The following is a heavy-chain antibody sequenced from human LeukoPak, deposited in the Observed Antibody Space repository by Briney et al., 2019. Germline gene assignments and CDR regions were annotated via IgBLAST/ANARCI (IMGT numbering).Heavy chain of an antibody. J-gene: IGHJ4*02. V-gene: IGHV4-34*01. CDR1: GVSFSGYY. CDR2: INHSGST. D-gene: IGHD3-10*01. CDR3: ARGFPRYYGSGSSVYFDY. Sequence: SETLSLTCAVYGVSFSGYYWSWIRQPPGKGLEWIGEINHSGSTNYNPSLKSRVTISVDTSKNQFSLKLSSVTAADTAVYYCARGFPRYYGSGSSVYFDYWGQGTLVTVSS.